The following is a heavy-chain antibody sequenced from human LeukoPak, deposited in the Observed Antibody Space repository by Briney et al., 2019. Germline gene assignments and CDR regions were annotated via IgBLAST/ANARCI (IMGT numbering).Heavy chain of an antibody. V-gene: IGHV3-21*01. J-gene: IGHJ4*02. CDR3: ARDRDYYDSSGYYYEFDY. Sequence: GGSLRLSCAASGFTFSSYSMNWVRQAPGKGLEWVSSISSSSSYIYYADSVKGRFTISRDNAKNSLYLQMNSLRAEDTAVYYCARDRDYYDSSGYYYEFDYRGQGTLVTVSS. CDR2: ISSSSSYI. CDR1: GFTFSSYS. D-gene: IGHD3-22*01.